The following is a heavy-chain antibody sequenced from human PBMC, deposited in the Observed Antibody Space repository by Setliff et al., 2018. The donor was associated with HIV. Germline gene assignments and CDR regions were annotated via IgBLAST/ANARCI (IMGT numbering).Heavy chain of an antibody. J-gene: IGHJ4*02. CDR1: GFNFEDYG. D-gene: IGHD3-16*01. Sequence: GGSLRLSCLASGFNFEDYGMAWVRQIPGKGLEWVSSITWSGDRADYADSVKGRFTISRDNAKDSLFLQMRGLRLDDTAMYYCVRAGRPFRGAMTGLTYDFWGQGALVTVSS. CDR3: VRAGRPFRGAMTGLTYDF. V-gene: IGHV3-20*04. CDR2: ITWSGDRA.